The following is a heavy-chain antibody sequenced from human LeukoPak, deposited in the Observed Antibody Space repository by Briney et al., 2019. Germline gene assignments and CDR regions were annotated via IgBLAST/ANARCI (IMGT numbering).Heavy chain of an antibody. V-gene: IGHV3-48*01. CDR3: ARGYYYGSGRVPALDY. Sequence: GGSLRLSCAASGFTFSSYGMTWVRQAPGKGLEWVSYISSSSSTIYYADSVKGRFTISRDNAKNSLYLQMNSLRAEDTAVYYCARGYYYGSGRVPALDYWGQGTLVTVSS. CDR1: GFTFSSYG. D-gene: IGHD3-10*01. J-gene: IGHJ4*02. CDR2: ISSSSSTI.